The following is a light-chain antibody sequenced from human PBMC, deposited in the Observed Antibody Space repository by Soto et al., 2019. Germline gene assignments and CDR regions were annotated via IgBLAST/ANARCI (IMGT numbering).Light chain of an antibody. CDR1: QGISSA. J-gene: IGKJ4*01. V-gene: IGKV1D-13*01. CDR2: DAS. CDR3: QQFNDYPRT. Sequence: AIQLTQSPSSLSASVGDRVTITCRASQGISSALVWYQQKPGKAPNLLIYDASTLESGVPSRFSGSGYGTDFTLTISSLQPEDFATYYCQQFNDYPRTFGGGTKVEIK.